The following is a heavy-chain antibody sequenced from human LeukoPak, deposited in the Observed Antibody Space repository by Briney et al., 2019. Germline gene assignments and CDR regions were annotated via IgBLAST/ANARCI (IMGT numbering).Heavy chain of an antibody. CDR1: GFTVSSNY. V-gene: IGHV3-66*01. CDR3: ARDYRDGYNAPLR. J-gene: IGHJ4*02. D-gene: IGHD5-24*01. CDR2: IYSGGST. Sequence: GGSLRLSCAASGFTVSSNYMSWVRQAPGKGLEWVSVIYSGGSTYYADSVKGRFTISRDNSKNTLYLQMNSLRAEDTAVYYCARDYRDGYNAPLRWGQGTLVTVSS.